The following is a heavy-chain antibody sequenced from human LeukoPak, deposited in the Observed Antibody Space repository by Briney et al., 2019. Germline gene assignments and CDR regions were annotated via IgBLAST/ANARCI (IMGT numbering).Heavy chain of an antibody. D-gene: IGHD4-23*01. V-gene: IGHV4-4*02. CDR1: GGSISSSNW. J-gene: IGHJ5*02. CDR3: ARDIFDYGGRGNWFDP. CDR2: IYHSGST. Sequence: SETLSLTCAVSGGSISSSNWWSWVRQPPGKGLEWIGEIYHSGSTNYNPSLKSRVTISVDKSKNQFSLKLSSVTAADTAVYYCARDIFDYGGRGNWFDPWGQGTLVTVSS.